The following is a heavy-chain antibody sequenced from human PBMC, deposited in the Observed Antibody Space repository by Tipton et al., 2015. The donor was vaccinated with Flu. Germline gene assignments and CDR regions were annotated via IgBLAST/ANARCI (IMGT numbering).Heavy chain of an antibody. Sequence: GSLRLSCVASGFTFSSFWMHWVRQVPGKGLEYLARIDPSGTNIAYADSVRGRFTISRDNAQATTYLHMTSLRAVVTGVYHCARARWYYEVWGLGTLVTVSS. V-gene: IGHV3-74*01. J-gene: IGHJ2*01. CDR2: IDPSGTNI. CDR3: ARARWYYEV. CDR1: GFTFSSFW.